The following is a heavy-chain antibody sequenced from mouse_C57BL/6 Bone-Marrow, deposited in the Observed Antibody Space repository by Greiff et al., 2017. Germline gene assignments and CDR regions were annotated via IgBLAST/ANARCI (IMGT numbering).Heavy chain of an antibody. Sequence: EVKVVESGGGLVKPGGSLKLSCAASGFTFSDYGMHWVRQAPEKGLEWVAYLSSGSSTIYYADTAKGRFTISRDNAKNTLFLQMTSLRSEDTAMYYCARFSSYFDVWGTGTTVTVSS. CDR2: LSSGSSTI. V-gene: IGHV5-17*01. CDR3: ARFSSYFDV. CDR1: GFTFSDYG. J-gene: IGHJ1*03.